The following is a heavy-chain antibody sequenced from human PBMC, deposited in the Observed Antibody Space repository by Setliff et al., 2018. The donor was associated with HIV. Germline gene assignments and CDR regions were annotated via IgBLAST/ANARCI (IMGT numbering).Heavy chain of an antibody. J-gene: IGHJ4*02. CDR3: ARGGPLRSLEWLLSFFDY. Sequence: ASVKVSCKASGYTFTGYSMHWVRQAPGQGLEWMGWINPDSGGINFAQKFQGRVTMTRVTSISTAYMGLSGLRSDDTAVYYCARGGPLRSLEWLLSFFDYWGQGTLVTVSS. V-gene: IGHV1-2*02. CDR1: GYTFTGYS. D-gene: IGHD3-3*01. CDR2: INPDSGGI.